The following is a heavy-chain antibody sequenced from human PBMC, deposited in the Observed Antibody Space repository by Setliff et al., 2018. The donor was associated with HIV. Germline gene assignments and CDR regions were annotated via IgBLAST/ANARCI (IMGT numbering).Heavy chain of an antibody. V-gene: IGHV4-61*09. J-gene: IGHJ6*03. CDR3: ARYRRIADYIDV. Sequence: PSETLSLTCTVSGGSISSRSYYWSWLRQPAGKGLEWIGHISTSGTTKYNPSLKSRVTMSLDTSMNQFSLKLTSVTAADTALYYCARYRRIADYIDVWGKGTTVTVSS. CDR2: ISTSGTT. CDR1: GGSISSRSYY. D-gene: IGHD1-26*01.